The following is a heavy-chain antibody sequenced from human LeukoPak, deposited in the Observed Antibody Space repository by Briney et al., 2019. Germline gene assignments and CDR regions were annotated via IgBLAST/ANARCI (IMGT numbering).Heavy chain of an antibody. J-gene: IGHJ4*02. D-gene: IGHD3-10*01. V-gene: IGHV3-9*02. CDR3: TTGIYGSGSYRNY. Sequence: PGGSLRLSCAASGFTSADYAMHWVRQTPGKGLEWVSGIYWNSGRTGYADSVKGRFTISRDNSRNTLYLQMNSLKTEDTAVYYCTTGIYGSGSYRNYWGQGTLVTVSS. CDR2: IYWNSGRT. CDR1: GFTSADYA.